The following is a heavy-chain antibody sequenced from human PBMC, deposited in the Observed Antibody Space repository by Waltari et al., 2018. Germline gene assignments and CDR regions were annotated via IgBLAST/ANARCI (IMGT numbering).Heavy chain of an antibody. CDR3: ARDRGGGLYLDS. CDR1: GYSMISNYF. Sequence: QLQLQESGPGLVKPSGTLSLTCVVSGYSMISNYFWSWVRQSPEKGLEWIGQGKRGVDTNYSPSFASRVIMSLDTSINHFSLNMHSATAADTAVYYCARDRGGGLYLDSWGRGILVSVSP. CDR2: GKRGVDT. J-gene: IGHJ4*02. D-gene: IGHD2-15*01. V-gene: IGHV4-4*02.